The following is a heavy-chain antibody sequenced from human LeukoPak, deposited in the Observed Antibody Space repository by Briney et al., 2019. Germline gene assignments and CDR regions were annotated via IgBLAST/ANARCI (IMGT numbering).Heavy chain of an antibody. J-gene: IGHJ2*01. V-gene: IGHV1-8*01. D-gene: IGHD3-16*01. CDR2: MNPNSGNT. Sequence: GASVKVSCKASGYTFTGYDINWVRQATGQGLEWMGWMNPNSGNTGYAQKFQGRVTMTRNTSISTAYMELSSLRSEDTAVYYCARGSRWGRYFDLWGRGTLVTVSS. CDR3: ARGSRWGRYFDL. CDR1: GYTFTGYD.